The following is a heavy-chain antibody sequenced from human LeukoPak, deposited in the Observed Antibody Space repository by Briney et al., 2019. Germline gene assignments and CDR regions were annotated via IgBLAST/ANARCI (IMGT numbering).Heavy chain of an antibody. CDR3: ATLGRGEWLFGGTFDY. CDR1: GYTFTSYY. D-gene: IGHD3-3*01. Sequence: ASVKVSCTASGYTFTSYYMHWVRQAPGQGLEWMGIINPSGGSTSYAQKFQGRVTMTRDTSTSTVYMELSSLRSEDTAVYYCATLGRGEWLFGGTFDYWGQGTLVTVSS. V-gene: IGHV1-46*01. J-gene: IGHJ4*02. CDR2: INPSGGST.